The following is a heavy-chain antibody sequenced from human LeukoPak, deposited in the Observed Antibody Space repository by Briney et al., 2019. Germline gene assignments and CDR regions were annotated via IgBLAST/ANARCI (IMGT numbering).Heavy chain of an antibody. D-gene: IGHD6-19*01. CDR3: AKGGYSSGWYPGEYFQH. Sequence: PGGSLRLSCAASGFTFSSYGMHWVRQAPGKGLEWVAFIRYDGSNKYYADSVKGRFTISRDNSKNTLYLQMNSLRAEDTAVYYCAKGGYSSGWYPGEYFQHWGQGTLVTVSS. CDR1: GFTFSSYG. J-gene: IGHJ1*01. V-gene: IGHV3-30*02. CDR2: IRYDGSNK.